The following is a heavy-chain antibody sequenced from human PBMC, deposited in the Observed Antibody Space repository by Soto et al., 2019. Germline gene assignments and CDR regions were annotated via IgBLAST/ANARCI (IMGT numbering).Heavy chain of an antibody. CDR3: ARDAVWFGELLLGDAFDI. CDR1: GFTFSSYS. Sequence: GGSLRLSCAASGFTFSSYSMNWVRQAPGKGLECVSSISSSSSYIYYADSVKGRFTISRDNSKNTLYLQMNSLRAEDTAVYYCARDAVWFGELLLGDAFDIWGQGTMVTVSS. CDR2: ISSSSSYI. V-gene: IGHV3-21*01. D-gene: IGHD3-10*01. J-gene: IGHJ3*02.